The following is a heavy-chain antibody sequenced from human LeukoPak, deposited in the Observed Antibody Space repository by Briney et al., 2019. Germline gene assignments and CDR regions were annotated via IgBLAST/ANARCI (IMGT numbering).Heavy chain of an antibody. Sequence: SETLSLTCTVSGGSISSSYWSWIRWPPGKGLEWFGYIHYTGSTNYNPSLKSRVTMSVDTSKNQFSLRLSSVIAADTAVYYCASLVVGNLYLGNHEDYWGQGAMVTVSS. CDR1: GGSISSSY. J-gene: IGHJ4*02. CDR3: ASLVVGNLYLGNHEDY. CDR2: IHYTGST. V-gene: IGHV4-59*01. D-gene: IGHD1-14*01.